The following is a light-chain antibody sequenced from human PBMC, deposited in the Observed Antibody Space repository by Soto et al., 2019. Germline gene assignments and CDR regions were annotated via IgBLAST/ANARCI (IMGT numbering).Light chain of an antibody. CDR1: SSDVGGYNF. V-gene: IGLV2-14*03. J-gene: IGLJ2*01. Sequence: QSALTQPASVSGSPGQSITISCTGTSSDVGGYNFVSWYQQYPGKAPKLMIYDVSNRPSGVSNRFSGSKSGTTASLTISGLQAEDEADYYCSSYTSRSTVVFCGGTKLTVL. CDR2: DVS. CDR3: SSYTSRSTVV.